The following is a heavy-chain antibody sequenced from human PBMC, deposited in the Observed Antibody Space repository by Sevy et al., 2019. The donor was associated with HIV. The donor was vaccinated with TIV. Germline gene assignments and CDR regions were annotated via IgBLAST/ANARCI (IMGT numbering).Heavy chain of an antibody. CDR3: AKGRIPSIGTLGPFDS. Sequence: GESLKISCAASGFSLSNYAMSWVRQAPGKGLEWISTKTGSAGVTYYADSVKGRLTISRDNSKNTLFLQMNSLRAEDTALYYCAKGRIPSIGTLGPFDSWGQGTLVTVSS. V-gene: IGHV3-23*01. J-gene: IGHJ4*02. CDR1: GFSLSNYA. CDR2: KTGSAGVT. D-gene: IGHD6-6*01.